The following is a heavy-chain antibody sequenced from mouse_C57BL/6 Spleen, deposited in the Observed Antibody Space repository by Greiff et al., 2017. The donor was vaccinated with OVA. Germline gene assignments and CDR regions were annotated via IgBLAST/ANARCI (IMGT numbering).Heavy chain of an antibody. Sequence: EVMLVESGGGLVQPKGSLKLSCAASGFSFNTYAMNWVRQAPGKGLEWVARIRSKSNNYATYYADSVKDRFTISRDDSESMLYLQMNNLKTEDTAMYYCVAYYSNYYAMDYWGQGTSVTVSS. CDR3: VAYYSNYYAMDY. CDR1: GFSFNTYA. CDR2: IRSKSNNYAT. J-gene: IGHJ4*01. D-gene: IGHD2-5*01. V-gene: IGHV10-1*01.